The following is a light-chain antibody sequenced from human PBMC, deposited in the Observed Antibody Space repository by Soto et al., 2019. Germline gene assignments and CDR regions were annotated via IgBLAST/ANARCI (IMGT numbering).Light chain of an antibody. Sequence: EVVMTQSPDTLSVSPGQRATLSCRASQSVNSNLALYQQKLGQPPRLPIYGASTRATDIPPRFSGSGSGTDVTRTIYMRQSVDFAHYYCQQYSNWPRTSGEGTKGETK. V-gene: IGKV3-15*01. CDR2: GAS. CDR1: QSVNSN. CDR3: QQYSNWPRT. J-gene: IGKJ1*01.